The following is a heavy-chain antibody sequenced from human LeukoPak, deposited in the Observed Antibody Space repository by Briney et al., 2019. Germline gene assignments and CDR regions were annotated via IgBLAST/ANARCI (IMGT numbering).Heavy chain of an antibody. V-gene: IGHV3-7*03. J-gene: IGHJ4*02. CDR2: IKQDGSEK. Sequence: PGGSLRLSCAASGLTFSRYWMTWFRQAPGKGLEWVANIKQDGSEKYYVDSVKGRFTISRDNAQNSLYLQMNSLRAEDTALYHCAREDSGYCSGGSCSLINNWGQGTLVTVSS. CDR3: AREDSGYCSGGSCSLINN. CDR1: GLTFSRYW. D-gene: IGHD2-15*01.